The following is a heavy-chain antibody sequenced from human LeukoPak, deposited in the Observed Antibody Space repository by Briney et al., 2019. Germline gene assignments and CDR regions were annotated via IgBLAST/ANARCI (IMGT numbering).Heavy chain of an antibody. J-gene: IGHJ4*02. CDR3: ARGVGLYSSSWPFFDY. CDR2: ISAYNGNT. Sequence: ASVKVSCKASGYTFTSYGISWVRQAPGQGLEWMGWISAYNGNTNYAQKLQGRVTMTTDTSTSTAYMELRSLRSDDTAVYYCARGVGLYSSSWPFFDYWGQGTLVTVSS. CDR1: GYTFTSYG. V-gene: IGHV1-18*01. D-gene: IGHD6-13*01.